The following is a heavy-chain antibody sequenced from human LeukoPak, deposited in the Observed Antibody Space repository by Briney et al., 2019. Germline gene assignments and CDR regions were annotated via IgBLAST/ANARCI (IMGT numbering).Heavy chain of an antibody. J-gene: IGHJ4*02. CDR1: GFTFSTYA. V-gene: IGHV3-64D*06. Sequence: GGSLRLSCAVSGFTFSTYAMHWVRQAPGKGLEYLSAISANGGSTYYADSVKGRFTISRDNSRNTLYLQMSSLRAEDTAIYHCLKDLYKGDSSSWYYFHYWGQGTLVTVSS. D-gene: IGHD6-13*01. CDR2: ISANGGST. CDR3: LKDLYKGDSSSWYYFHY.